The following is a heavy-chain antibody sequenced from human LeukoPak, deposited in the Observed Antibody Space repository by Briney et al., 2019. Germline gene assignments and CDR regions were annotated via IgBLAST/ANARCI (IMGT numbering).Heavy chain of an antibody. CDR3: AKVNHYYYGMDV. V-gene: IGHV3-23*01. J-gene: IGHJ6*02. Sequence: PGGSLRLSCAASGFTFSSHGMSWVRQAPGKGLEWVSAISGSGGSTSYTDSVKGRFTISRDNSKNTLYLQMNSLRAEDTAVYYCAKVNHYYYGMDVWGQGTTVTVSS. CDR2: ISGSGGST. CDR1: GFTFSSHG.